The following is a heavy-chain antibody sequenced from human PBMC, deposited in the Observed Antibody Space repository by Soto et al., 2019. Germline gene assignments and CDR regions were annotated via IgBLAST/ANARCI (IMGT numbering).Heavy chain of an antibody. CDR3: ATSSVVPAAMWHY. V-gene: IGHV5-51*01. J-gene: IGHJ4*02. D-gene: IGHD2-2*01. CDR2: IYPGDSDT. Sequence: GESLKISCKGSGYSFTSYWIGWVRQMPGKGLEWMGIIYPGDSDTRYSPSFQGQVTISADKSISTAYLQWSSLKASDTAMYYCATSSVVPAAMWHYWGQGTLVTVSS. CDR1: GYSFTSYW.